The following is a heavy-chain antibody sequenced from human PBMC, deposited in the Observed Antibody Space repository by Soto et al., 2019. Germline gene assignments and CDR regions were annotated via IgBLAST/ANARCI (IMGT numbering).Heavy chain of an antibody. CDR3: ARRGSGSDYDY. V-gene: IGHV3-23*01. CDR1: GFTFSNYA. D-gene: IGHD1-26*01. Sequence: EVQLLESGGGLVQPGGSLRLSCAASGFTFSNYAMRWVRQAPGKGLEWVSAISGSGDSTYYADSVKGRFTVSRDTSKNTRYVQMNSLRAEGTAVYYCARRGSGSDYDYWGEGTLVTVSS. CDR2: ISGSGDST. J-gene: IGHJ4*02.